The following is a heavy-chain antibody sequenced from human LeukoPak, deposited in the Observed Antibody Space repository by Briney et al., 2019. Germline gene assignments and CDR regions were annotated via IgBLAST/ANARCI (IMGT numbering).Heavy chain of an antibody. CDR3: ARDRSRYCSGGSCSRFDY. D-gene: IGHD2-15*01. CDR1: GFTFSNAW. V-gene: IGHV3-7*04. CDR2: IKQDGSEK. J-gene: IGHJ4*02. Sequence: PGGSLRLSCAASGFTFSNAWMSWVRQAPGKGLEWVANIKQDGSEKYYVDSVKGRFTISRDNAKNSLYLQMNSLRAEDTAVYYCARDRSRYCSGGSCSRFDYWGQGTLVTVSS.